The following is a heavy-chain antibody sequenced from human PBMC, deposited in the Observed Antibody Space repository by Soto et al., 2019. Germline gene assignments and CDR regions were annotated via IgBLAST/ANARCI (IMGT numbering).Heavy chain of an antibody. Sequence: ASVKVSCKASGYTFTSYDINWVRQATGQGLEWMGWMNPNSGNTGYAQKFQGRVTMTRNTSISTAYMELSSLRSEDTVVYYCARCRDIVVVPAAKNYYYYGRDVWGQGTTVTVS. CDR1: GYTFTSYD. CDR2: MNPNSGNT. J-gene: IGHJ6*02. CDR3: ARCRDIVVVPAAKNYYYYGRDV. D-gene: IGHD2-2*01. V-gene: IGHV1-8*01.